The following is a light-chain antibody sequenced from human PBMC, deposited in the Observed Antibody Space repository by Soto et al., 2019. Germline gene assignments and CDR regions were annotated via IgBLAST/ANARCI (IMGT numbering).Light chain of an antibody. CDR2: WAS. J-gene: IGKJ1*01. CDR3: HQYYSTPRT. Sequence: DIVMTQSPDSLAVSLGERATIKCKSSQSVLYSSNNKNNLAWYQQKPGQPPKLLIYWASTRESGVPERFSGSGSGTDFTLTISSLQDEDVAVYYCHQYYSTPRTFGQGTKVDIK. CDR1: QSVLYSSNNKNN. V-gene: IGKV4-1*01.